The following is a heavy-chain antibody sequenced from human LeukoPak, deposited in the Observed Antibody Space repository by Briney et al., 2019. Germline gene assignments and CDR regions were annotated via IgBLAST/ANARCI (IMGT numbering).Heavy chain of an antibody. V-gene: IGHV3-21*01. J-gene: IGHJ6*03. D-gene: IGHD3-22*01. CDR3: ARDYTYYYDSSGYMDV. Sequence: PGGSLRLSCAASGFTFSSYSMNWVRQAPGKGLEWVSSISSSSSYIYYADSVKGRFTISRDNAKNSLYLQMNSLRAEDTAVYYCARDYTYYYDSSGYMDVWGKGTTVTISS. CDR2: ISSSSSYI. CDR1: GFTFSSYS.